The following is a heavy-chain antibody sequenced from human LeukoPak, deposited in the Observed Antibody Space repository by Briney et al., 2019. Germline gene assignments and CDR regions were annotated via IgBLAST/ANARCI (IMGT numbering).Heavy chain of an antibody. J-gene: IGHJ4*02. V-gene: IGHV4-34*01. CDR2: IYYSGRT. CDR3: ASAYYDILGGHFDY. Sequence: SETLSLTCAVYGGSFSGYYWSWIRQSPGKGLEWIGSIYYSGRTYYNSSLKSRVTISVDTSKNQFSLKVTSVTAADTAVYYCASAYYDILGGHFDYWGQGTLVTVSS. D-gene: IGHD3-9*01. CDR1: GGSFSGYY.